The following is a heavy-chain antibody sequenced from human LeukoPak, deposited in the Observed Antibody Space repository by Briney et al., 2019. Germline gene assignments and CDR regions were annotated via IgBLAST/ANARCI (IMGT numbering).Heavy chain of an antibody. V-gene: IGHV1-18*01. CDR3: AREVMTTVTTFLDY. D-gene: IGHD4-11*01. CDR1: GYTFTSYG. Sequence: ASVKVSCKASGYTFTSYGISWVRQAPGQGLEWMGWISAYNGNTNYAQKLQGRVTMTTDTSTSTAYMELRSLRSDDTAVYYCAREVMTTVTTFLDYWGQGTLVTVSS. J-gene: IGHJ4*02. CDR2: ISAYNGNT.